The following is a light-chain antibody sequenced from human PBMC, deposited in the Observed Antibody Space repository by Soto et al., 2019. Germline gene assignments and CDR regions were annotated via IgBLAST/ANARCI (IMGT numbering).Light chain of an antibody. Sequence: IQMTQSPSTLSASVGDRFTITFRASQSMSSWLAWYQQKPGKAPKLLIYKASSLESGVPSRFSGSGSGTEFTLTISSLQPDDFATYYCQHYNYYSPWTFGQGTKVAIK. CDR1: QSMSSW. J-gene: IGKJ1*01. V-gene: IGKV1-5*03. CDR2: KAS. CDR3: QHYNYYSPWT.